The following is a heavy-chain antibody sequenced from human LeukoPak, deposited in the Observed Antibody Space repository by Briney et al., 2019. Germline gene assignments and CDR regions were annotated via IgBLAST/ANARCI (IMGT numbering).Heavy chain of an antibody. V-gene: IGHV3-21*01. J-gene: IGHJ4*02. CDR3: ARALTYYDFWSGY. D-gene: IGHD3-3*01. Sequence: GGSLRLSCAASGFTFSSYWMSWVRQAPGKGLEWVSSISSSSSYIYYADSVKGRFTISRDNAKNSLYLQMNSLRAEDTAVYYCARALTYYDFWSGYWGQGTLVTVSS. CDR1: GFTFSSYW. CDR2: ISSSSSYI.